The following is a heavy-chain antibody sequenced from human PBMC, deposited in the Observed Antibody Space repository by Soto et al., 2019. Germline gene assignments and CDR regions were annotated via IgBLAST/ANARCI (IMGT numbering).Heavy chain of an antibody. J-gene: IGHJ3*02. CDR3: ASIRRGAFDI. V-gene: IGHV1-69*06. CDR2: IIPIFGTA. CDR1: GGTFSSYA. Sequence: GASVKVSCKASGGTFSSYAISWVRQAPGQGLEWMGGIIPIFGTANYAQKSQGRVTITADKSTSTAYMELSSLRSEDTAVYYCASIRRGAFDIWGQGTMVTVSS. D-gene: IGHD3-10*01.